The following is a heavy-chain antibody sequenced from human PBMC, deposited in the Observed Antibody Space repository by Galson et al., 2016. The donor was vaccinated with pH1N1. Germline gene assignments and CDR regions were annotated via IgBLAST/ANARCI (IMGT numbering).Heavy chain of an antibody. D-gene: IGHD3-3*01. V-gene: IGHV1-69*13. Sequence: SVKVSCKASGGTFNSNGLSWVRQAPGQGLEWMGRIIPILGTTNYAQKFQGKITITAAESTSTSYMELSSLRSEDTALYYCAREDYDAVELNDWYFDLWGRGTLVTVSS. CDR3: AREDYDAVELNDWYFDL. CDR1: GGTFNSNG. J-gene: IGHJ2*01. CDR2: IIPILGTT.